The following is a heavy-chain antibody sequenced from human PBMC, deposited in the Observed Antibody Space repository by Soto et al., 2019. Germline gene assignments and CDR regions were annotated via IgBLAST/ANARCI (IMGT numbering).Heavy chain of an antibody. D-gene: IGHD4-17*01. V-gene: IGHV4-30-4*01. CDR1: GGSISGGVYY. J-gene: IGHJ2*01. Sequence: QVQLQESGPGLVKPSETLSLTCTVSGGSISGGVYYWSWIRQPPGKALEWIGYIYASGSTYYNPSLRSRATISVDTSNNQFSVRRTSVTAADSAVYYCAREVIPLTTDWYFDLWGRGTLVTVSP. CDR2: IYASGST. CDR3: AREVIPLTTDWYFDL.